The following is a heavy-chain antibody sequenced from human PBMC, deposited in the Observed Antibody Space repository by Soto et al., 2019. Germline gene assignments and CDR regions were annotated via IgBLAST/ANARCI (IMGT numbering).Heavy chain of an antibody. D-gene: IGHD2-2*01. CDR3: ARGSSRVVPAARTNWFDP. V-gene: IGHV3-48*01. CDR2: ISSSSSTI. J-gene: IGHJ5*02. Sequence: GGSLRLSCAASGFTFSSYSMNWVRQAPGKGLEWVSYISSSSSTIYYADSVKGRFTISRDNAKNSLYLQMNSLRAEDTAVYYCARGSSRVVPAARTNWFDPWGQGTLVTVSS. CDR1: GFTFSSYS.